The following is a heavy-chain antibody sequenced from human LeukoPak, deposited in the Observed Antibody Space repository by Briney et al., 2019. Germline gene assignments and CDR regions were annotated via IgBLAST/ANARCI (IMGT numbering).Heavy chain of an antibody. D-gene: IGHD1-1*01. CDR1: GYTFRIHD. CDR3: ARESERNDGWFDS. Sequence: GASVLVSCKASGYTFRIHDINWVRQAPGQGLEWMGWVSPKTGRTGYAQKFQGRVYMTTNASLSTAYMELSSLRSDDTAVYFCARESERNDGWFDSWGQGTLVTVSS. CDR2: VSPKTGRT. V-gene: IGHV1-8*01. J-gene: IGHJ5*01.